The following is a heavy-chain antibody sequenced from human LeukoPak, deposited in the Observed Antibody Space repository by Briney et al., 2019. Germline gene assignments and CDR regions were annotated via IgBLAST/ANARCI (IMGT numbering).Heavy chain of an antibody. Sequence: GGSLRLSCVASGFTFSNYWIHWVRQAPGKGLVWVSRTNNDGSSTTYADFVKGRFTSSRDNAKNTLYLQMDSLRAEDTAVYYCTRSVFPYYFDCWGQGTPVTVSS. D-gene: IGHD3-10*02. J-gene: IGHJ4*02. CDR2: TNNDGSST. CDR1: GFTFSNYW. CDR3: TRSVFPYYFDC. V-gene: IGHV3-74*01.